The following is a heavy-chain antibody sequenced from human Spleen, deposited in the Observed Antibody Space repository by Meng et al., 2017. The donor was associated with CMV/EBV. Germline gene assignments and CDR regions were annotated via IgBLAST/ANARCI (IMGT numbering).Heavy chain of an antibody. D-gene: IGHD5-18*01. V-gene: IGHV3-64*02. J-gene: IGHJ4*02. CDR3: ARARPVEYSYGPVDY. CDR2: ISSDGGGT. CDR1: GFNFSSYA. Sequence: SGFNFSSYAIYWVRQAPGKGLESVSAISSDGGGTFYADSARGRFTISRDNSKNTLYLQMGSLRPEDMGVYYCARARPVEYSYGPVDYWGQGTLVTVSS.